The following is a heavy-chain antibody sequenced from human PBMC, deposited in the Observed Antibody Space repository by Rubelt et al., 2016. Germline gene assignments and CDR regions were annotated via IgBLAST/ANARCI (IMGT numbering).Heavy chain of an antibody. CDR1: GGSVSSGTYY. Sequence: QVQLQESGPGLVKPSETLSLSCTVSGGSVSSGTYYWSWIRQPPGKGLEWIGYIYYSGSTNYNPSLKSRVTISLHTAKNQVVLKMKSVTAAETAVYYCARGVQGGFGEVWALFDYWGREPWSPSPQ. CDR3: ARGVQGGFGEVWALFDY. CDR2: IYYSGST. V-gene: IGHV4-61*01. J-gene: IGHJ4*02. D-gene: IGHD3-10*01.